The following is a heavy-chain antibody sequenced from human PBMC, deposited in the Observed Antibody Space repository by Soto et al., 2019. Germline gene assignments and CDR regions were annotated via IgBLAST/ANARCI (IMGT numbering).Heavy chain of an antibody. CDR1: GFTFSSYA. V-gene: IGHV3-23*01. CDR3: AKGEPYYDFWSGYSKAGMKKYYFDY. CDR2: ISGSGGST. J-gene: IGHJ4*02. Sequence: GGSLRLSCAASGFTFSSYAMSWVRQAPGKGLEWVSAISGSGGSTYYADSVKGRFTITRDNSKNTLYLQMNSLRAEDTAVYYCAKGEPYYDFWSGYSKAGMKKYYFDYWGQGTLVTVSS. D-gene: IGHD3-3*01.